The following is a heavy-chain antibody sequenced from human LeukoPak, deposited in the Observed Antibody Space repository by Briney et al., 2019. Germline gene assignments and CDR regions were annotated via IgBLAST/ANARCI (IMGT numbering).Heavy chain of an antibody. CDR1: GFTFSQYF. D-gene: IGHD3-22*01. V-gene: IGHV3-64*01. CDR2: ISYNGEQT. CDR3: ARDPSVGGFSGSELDF. J-gene: IGHJ4*02. Sequence: GGSLRLSCAGSGFTFSQYFMHWVRQAPGKGLEYLSVISYNGEQTYYSKSVTGRFTIFRDNSKNMLYLQMGSLRPEDTAVYFCARDPSVGGFSGSELDFWGQGTLVTVSS.